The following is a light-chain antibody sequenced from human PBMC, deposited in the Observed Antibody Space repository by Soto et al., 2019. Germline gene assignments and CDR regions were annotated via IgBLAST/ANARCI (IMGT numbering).Light chain of an antibody. CDR3: QQSGNFMT. Sequence: EDVLTQSPATLSLSPGDRATLSCRASQSGRIFLAWYQQKAGQAPRLLIYDASTRATGIPGRFSGSGSGTDFTLTISRLEPEDFAVYYCQQSGNFMTFGQGTRLEIK. CDR2: DAS. V-gene: IGKV3-11*01. CDR1: QSGRIF. J-gene: IGKJ5*01.